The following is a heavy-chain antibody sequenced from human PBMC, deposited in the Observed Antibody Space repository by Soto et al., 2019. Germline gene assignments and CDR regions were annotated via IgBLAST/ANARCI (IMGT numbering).Heavy chain of an antibody. CDR2: INAGSGGT. CDR3: ARERGSTATFDY. D-gene: IGHD4-17*01. Sequence: GASVKVSCKSSGYAFSRYAINCIRQAPGQGLEWLGWINAGSGGTKYSQNFQGRVTITRDTAASTVYLDLSSLRSDDTAVYYCARERGSTATFDYWGQGTLVTVSS. CDR1: GYAFSRYA. V-gene: IGHV1-3*01. J-gene: IGHJ4*02.